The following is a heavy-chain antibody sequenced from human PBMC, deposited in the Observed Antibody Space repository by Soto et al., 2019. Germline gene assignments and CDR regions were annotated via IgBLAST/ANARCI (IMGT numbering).Heavy chain of an antibody. J-gene: IGHJ4*02. CDR3: AHSIRGWCEPFDN. V-gene: IGHV2-5*01. D-gene: IGHD6-19*01. Sequence: QITLKESGPTLVKPTETLPLTCTFSGFSLTTLGMGVGWIRQPPGQALELLAVIYWNADKYHSPSLKSRITITKYTSKNQVVLTIANKDPMDRATYFCAHSIRGWCEPFDNWGQGTLVMVSS. CDR1: GFSLTTLGMG. CDR2: IYWNADK.